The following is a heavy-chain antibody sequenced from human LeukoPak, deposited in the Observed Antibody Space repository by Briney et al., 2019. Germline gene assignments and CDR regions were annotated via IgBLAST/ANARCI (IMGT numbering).Heavy chain of an antibody. D-gene: IGHD1-26*01. CDR3: ARVKVGVWGVFDT. CDR2: INPDGSTT. Sequence: GGSLRLSCVASGFTFSSYWMHWVRQAPGKGLVWLSRINPDGSTTTYADSVRGRFIISRDNAKNTLYLHMYSLGAEDMAVYYCARVKVGVWGVFDTWGQGTMVTVSS. CDR1: GFTFSSYW. J-gene: IGHJ3*02. V-gene: IGHV3-74*03.